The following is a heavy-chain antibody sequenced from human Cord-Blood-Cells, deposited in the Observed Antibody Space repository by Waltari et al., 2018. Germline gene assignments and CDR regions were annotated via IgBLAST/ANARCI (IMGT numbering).Heavy chain of an antibody. CDR1: GFTFSSYS. CDR3: ARALVGATAFDI. V-gene: IGHV3-21*01. Sequence: EVQLVESGGGLVKPGGSLRLSCAASGFTFSSYSMNWVRQAPGRGLGWGSSISSRSSYICYADSVKGRFTSSRDNAKHSLYLQMNSLRAEDTAVYYCARALVGATAFDIWGQGTMVTVSS. CDR2: ISSRSSYI. J-gene: IGHJ3*02. D-gene: IGHD1-26*01.